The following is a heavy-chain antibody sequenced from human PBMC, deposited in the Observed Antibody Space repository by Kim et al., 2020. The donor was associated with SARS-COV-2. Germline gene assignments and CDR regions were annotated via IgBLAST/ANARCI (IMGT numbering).Heavy chain of an antibody. V-gene: IGHV4-61*01. CDR1: GGYVSSGSVTSGSYY. CDR2: IYYNGNT. J-gene: IGHJ6*02. CDR3: ARDNQPGSTRYHGLPPAYGMDV. D-gene: IGHD2-2*01. Sequence: SETLSLTCTVSGGYVSSGSVTSGSYYCTWIRQPPGKGLEWIGYIYYNGNTNYSPSLKSRVTISMDTSKNQFSLNLRSVTAADTAVYYCARDNQPGSTRYHGLPPAYGMDVWGQGTTVTVSS.